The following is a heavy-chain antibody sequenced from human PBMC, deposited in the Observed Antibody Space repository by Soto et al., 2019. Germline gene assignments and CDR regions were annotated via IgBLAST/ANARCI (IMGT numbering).Heavy chain of an antibody. V-gene: IGHV3-15*01. Sequence: GGSLRLSCAASGFTFSNAWMSWFRQAPGKGLEWVGRIKSKTDGGTTDYAAPVKGRFTISRDDSKNTLYLQMNSLKTEDTAVYXCTTDLIDYPYSIFFDYWGQGTLVTVSS. CDR1: GFTFSNAW. CDR3: TTDLIDYPYSIFFDY. CDR2: IKSKTDGGTT. D-gene: IGHD3-3*02. J-gene: IGHJ4*02.